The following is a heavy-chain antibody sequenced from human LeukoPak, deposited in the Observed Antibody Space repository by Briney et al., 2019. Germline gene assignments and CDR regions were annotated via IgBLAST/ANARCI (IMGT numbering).Heavy chain of an antibody. J-gene: IGHJ3*02. CDR1: GFTFSSYG. CDR2: ISVSGGTT. Sequence: GGSLRLSCAASGFTFSSYGMSWVRQAPGKGLEWVSVISVSGGTTYYADSVKGRFTISRDKSKNTVNLQMNSLRTEDTAVYYCAKLGVHDAFDIWGQGTMVTVSS. D-gene: IGHD3-10*01. CDR3: AKLGVHDAFDI. V-gene: IGHV3-23*01.